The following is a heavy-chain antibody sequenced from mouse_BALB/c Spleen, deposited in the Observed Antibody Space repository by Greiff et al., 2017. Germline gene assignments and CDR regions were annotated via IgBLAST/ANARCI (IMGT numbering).Heavy chain of an antibody. CDR1: GYTFTSYN. CDR3: ASGGSDYDIDY. Sequence: QVQLQQSGAELVKPGASVKMSCKASGYTFTSYNMHWVKQTPGQGLEWIGAIYPGNGDTSYNQKFKGKATLTADKSSSTAYMQLSSLTSEDSAVYYYASGGSDYDIDYWGQGTSVTVSS. CDR2: IYPGNGDT. J-gene: IGHJ4*01. V-gene: IGHV1-12*01.